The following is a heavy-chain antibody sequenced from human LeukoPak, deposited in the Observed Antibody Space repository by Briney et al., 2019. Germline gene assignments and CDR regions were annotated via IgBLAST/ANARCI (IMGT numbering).Heavy chain of an antibody. CDR2: MNPNSGNT. D-gene: IGHD3-22*01. CDR3: ARDLQFSSGYYYYY. J-gene: IGHJ4*02. Sequence: ASVKVSCKASGYTFTSYDINWVRQATGQGLEWMGWMNPNSGNTGYAQKFQGRVTMTRNTSISTAYMELRSLRSDDTAVYYCARDLQFSSGYYYYYWGQGTLVTVSS. CDR1: GYTFTSYD. V-gene: IGHV1-8*01.